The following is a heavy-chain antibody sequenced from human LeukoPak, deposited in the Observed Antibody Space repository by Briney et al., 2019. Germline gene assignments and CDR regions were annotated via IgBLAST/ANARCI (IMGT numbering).Heavy chain of an antibody. Sequence: SETLSLTCTVSSGSISSSSYYWGWIRQPPGKGLAWIGNIHYSGPTYYNPSLKSRVTISVDTSKNHFSLNLSSVTAADTAVYYCARLGASSFYASSREWYYFDYWGQGTLVTVSS. V-gene: IGHV4-39*07. CDR2: IHYSGPT. D-gene: IGHD3-22*01. CDR1: SGSISSSSYY. J-gene: IGHJ4*02. CDR3: ARLGASSFYASSREWYYFDY.